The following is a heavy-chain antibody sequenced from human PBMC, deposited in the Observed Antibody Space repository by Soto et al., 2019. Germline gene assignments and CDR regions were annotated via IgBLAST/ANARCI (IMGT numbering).Heavy chain of an antibody. D-gene: IGHD2-2*01. CDR1: GGSISSSSYY. J-gene: IGHJ4*02. CDR3: ARQNQLLCFDY. CDR2: IYYSGST. V-gene: IGHV4-39*01. Sequence: SETLSLTCTVSGGSISSSSYYWGWIRQPPGKGLEWIGSIYYSGSTYYNPSLKSRVTISVDTSKNQFSLKLSSVTAADTAVYYCARQNQLLCFDYWGQGTLVTVSS.